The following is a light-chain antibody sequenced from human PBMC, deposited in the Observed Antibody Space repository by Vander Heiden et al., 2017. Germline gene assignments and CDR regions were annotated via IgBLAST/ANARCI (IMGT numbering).Light chain of an antibody. CDR2: EVS. Sequence: SALTQPASVSGSPGQSITISCTGTSSDVGGYKYVSWYQQHPGKAPKVMIYEVSNRPSGVSNRFSGSKSGNTASLTISGLQAEDEADYYCMSYTSSSTWVFGGGTKLTVL. CDR1: SSDVGGYKY. V-gene: IGLV2-14*01. J-gene: IGLJ3*02. CDR3: MSYTSSSTWV.